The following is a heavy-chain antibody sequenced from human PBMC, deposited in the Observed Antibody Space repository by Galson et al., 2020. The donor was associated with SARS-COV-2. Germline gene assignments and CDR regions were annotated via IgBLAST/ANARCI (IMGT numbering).Heavy chain of an antibody. CDR3: ARGDMGNDYFDY. Sequence: GGSLRLSCAVSGFTFSNHWMHWVRQAPGKGLVWVSRIYSEGISTSYADSVKGRFTISGDNAKNTLYLQMNSLRAEDTAVYYCARGDMGNDYFDYWGQGTLVTVSS. CDR2: IYSEGIST. V-gene: IGHV3-74*01. CDR1: GFTFSNHW. D-gene: IGHD7-27*01. J-gene: IGHJ4*02.